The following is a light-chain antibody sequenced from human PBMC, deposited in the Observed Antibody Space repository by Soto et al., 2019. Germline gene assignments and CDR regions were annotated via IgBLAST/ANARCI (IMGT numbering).Light chain of an antibody. V-gene: IGKV1-13*02. Sequence: AIQLTQSPSSLSASVGDRDTITCRASQDIRGALAWYQQKPGKAPKILIYDVSGWQSGVPYKFSGSSSGTDFTLTISGLQPEDFATHYCQQFNSYPSIFGQGTRLDIK. J-gene: IGKJ5*01. CDR2: DVS. CDR1: QDIRGA. CDR3: QQFNSYPSI.